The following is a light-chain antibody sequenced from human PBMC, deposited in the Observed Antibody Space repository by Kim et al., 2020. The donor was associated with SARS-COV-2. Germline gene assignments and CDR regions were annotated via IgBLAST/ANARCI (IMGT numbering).Light chain of an antibody. CDR2: AAS. V-gene: IGKV1-16*02. Sequence: SVGYRVTITCLVYRGSINYLAWFQQKPGQSPQCLIYAASSLQSGVPSKFSGSGSGTDFTLTISRLEAEDFAVYYCHQYSRSPLTFGGGTKVDIK. CDR3: HQYSRSPLT. CDR1: RGSINY. J-gene: IGKJ4*01.